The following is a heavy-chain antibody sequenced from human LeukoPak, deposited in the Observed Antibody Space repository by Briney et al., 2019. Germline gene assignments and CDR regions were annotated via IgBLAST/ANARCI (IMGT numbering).Heavy chain of an antibody. CDR2: IKHTGNT. CDR1: GGSFSGY. CDR3: VRVGDGGYYFDS. Sequence: SETLSLTCGVYGGSFSGYWSWIRQPPGEGLEWIAEIKHTGNTNYNPSLKSRVTLSIDTSDHQFSLNLSSVTAAYSAVYYWVRVGDGGYYFDSWGQGALVTVSS. D-gene: IGHD3-10*01. J-gene: IGHJ4*02. V-gene: IGHV4-34*01.